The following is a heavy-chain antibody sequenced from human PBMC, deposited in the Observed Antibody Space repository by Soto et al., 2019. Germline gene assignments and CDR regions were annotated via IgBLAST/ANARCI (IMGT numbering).Heavy chain of an antibody. CDR2: ISYDGSNK. CDR3: AHPPVTAPSRYYYYYGMDV. Sequence: GGSLRLSCAASGFTFSSYAMHWVRQAPGKGLEWVAVISYDGSNKYYADSVKGRFTISRDNSKNTLYLQMNSLRAEDTAVYYCAHPPVTAPSRYYYYYGMDVWGQGTTVTVSS. D-gene: IGHD4-17*01. V-gene: IGHV3-30*04. CDR1: GFTFSSYA. J-gene: IGHJ6*02.